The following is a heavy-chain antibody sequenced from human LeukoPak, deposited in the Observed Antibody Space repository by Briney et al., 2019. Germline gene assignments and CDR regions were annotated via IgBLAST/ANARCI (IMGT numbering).Heavy chain of an antibody. Sequence: GASVKVSCKASGYTFTGYYMHWVRQAPGQGLEWMGWINPNSGGTNYAQKFQGRVTMTRDTSISTAYMELSRLRSDDTAVYYCARDFTVTFTYYYYGMDVWAKGPRSPSP. J-gene: IGHJ6*02. CDR3: ARDFTVTFTYYYYGMDV. CDR1: GYTFTGYY. D-gene: IGHD4-17*01. V-gene: IGHV1-2*02. CDR2: INPNSGGT.